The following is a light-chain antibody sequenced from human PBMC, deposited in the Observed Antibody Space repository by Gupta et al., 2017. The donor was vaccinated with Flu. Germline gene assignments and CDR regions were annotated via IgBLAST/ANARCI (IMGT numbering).Light chain of an antibody. CDR2: QVS. CDR1: QSLVYTDGNTY. J-gene: IGKJ3*01. CDR3: SQGTHWPDT. Sequence: DVVMTQSPLPLAVTLGQPASMSCRSSQSLVYTDGNTYLNWFHQRPGQSPRRLIYQVSNRDSGVPDRFSGSGSGTDFTLKISRVEADDVGVYYCSQGTHWPDTFGPGTKVDIK. V-gene: IGKV2-30*01.